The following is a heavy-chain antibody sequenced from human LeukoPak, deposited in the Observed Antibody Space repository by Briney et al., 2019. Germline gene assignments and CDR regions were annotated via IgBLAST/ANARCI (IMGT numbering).Heavy chain of an antibody. CDR3: ARDPGGWFDP. D-gene: IGHD3-16*01. V-gene: IGHV1-69*13. Sequence: SVKVSCKASGYTFTSYGISWVRQAPGQGLEWMGGIIPIFGTANYAQKFQGRVTITADESTSTAYMELSSLRSEDTAVYYYARDPGGWFDPWGQGTLVTVSS. J-gene: IGHJ5*02. CDR1: GYTFTSYG. CDR2: IIPIFGTA.